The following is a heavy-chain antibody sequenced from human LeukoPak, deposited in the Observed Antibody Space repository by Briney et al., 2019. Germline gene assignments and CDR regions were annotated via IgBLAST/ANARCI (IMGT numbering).Heavy chain of an antibody. CDR2: IIPILGIA. CDR1: GGTFSSYA. D-gene: IGHD3-22*01. CDR3: AKGNYYDGSGPNYYYYGMDV. V-gene: IGHV1-69*04. Sequence: ASVKVSCKASGGTFSSYAISWVRQAPGQGLEWMGRIIPILGIANYAQKFQGRVTITADKSTSTAYMELSSLRSDDTAVYYCAKGNYYDGSGPNYYYYGMDVWGQGTTVTVSS. J-gene: IGHJ6*02.